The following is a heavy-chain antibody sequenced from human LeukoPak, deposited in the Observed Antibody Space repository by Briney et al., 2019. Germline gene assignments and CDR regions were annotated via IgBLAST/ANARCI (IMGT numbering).Heavy chain of an antibody. CDR3: ARVGHTSGWDFDY. D-gene: IGHD6-19*01. CDR2: INPNSGGT. J-gene: IGHJ4*02. CDR1: GYTFTGHY. Sequence: ASVKVSCKAPGYTFTGHYIHWVRQAPGQGLEWMGFINPNSGGTNYAQKFQGRVTMTRDTSITTAYMELRRVTSDDTAVYYCARVGHTSGWDFDYWGQGTLVTVSS. V-gene: IGHV1-2*02.